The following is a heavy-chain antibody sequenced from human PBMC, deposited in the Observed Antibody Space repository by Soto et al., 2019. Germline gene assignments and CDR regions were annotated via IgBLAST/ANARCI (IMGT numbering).Heavy chain of an antibody. CDR3: ARHDTAMPDY. CDR2: IYPGDSDT. V-gene: IGHV5-51*01. J-gene: IGHJ4*02. D-gene: IGHD5-18*01. Sequence: AESLSTWCKVSGYSFTSYGIGWVRQMPGKGLEWMGIIYPGDSDTRYSPSFQGQVTISADKSISTAYLQWSSLKASDTAMYYCARHDTAMPDYWGQGTMVTVSS. CDR1: GYSFTSYG.